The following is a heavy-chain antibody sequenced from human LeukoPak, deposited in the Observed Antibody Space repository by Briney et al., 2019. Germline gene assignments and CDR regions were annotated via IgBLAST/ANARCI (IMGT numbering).Heavy chain of an antibody. J-gene: IGHJ5*02. CDR2: MNPNSGNT. D-gene: IGHD1-14*01. V-gene: IGHV1-8*01. CDR1: RYAFTSYD. CDR3: ARSPVGHNAWFDP. Sequence: ASVKVSFKASRYAFTSYDINWVRQATGQGLEWMGWMNPNSGNTGYAQKFQGRVTMTRNTSITKAYMELTSLRSEDTAVYYCARSPVGHNAWFDPWGQGTLVTVSS.